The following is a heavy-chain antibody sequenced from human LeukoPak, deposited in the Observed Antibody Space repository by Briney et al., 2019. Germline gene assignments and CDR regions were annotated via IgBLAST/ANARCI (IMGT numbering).Heavy chain of an antibody. J-gene: IGHJ5*02. D-gene: IGHD2-21*02. Sequence: ASVKVSCKASGYSFTDYYIHWARQAPGQGLEWMGWINPKGGGINYAPEFQGRVTMTRDTSITTAYMELSSLRSDDMAMYYCARDTCDGGDCFNWFDPWGQGTLVTVSS. CDR3: ARDTCDGGDCFNWFDP. CDR2: INPKGGGI. CDR1: GYSFTDYY. V-gene: IGHV1-2*02.